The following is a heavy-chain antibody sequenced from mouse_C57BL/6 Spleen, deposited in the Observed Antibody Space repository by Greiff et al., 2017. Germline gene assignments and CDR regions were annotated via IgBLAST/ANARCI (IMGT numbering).Heavy chain of an antibody. CDR1: GYTFTGYW. CDR3: ASTDYYVSSFYAMDY. V-gene: IGHV1-9*01. J-gene: IGHJ4*01. CDR2: ILPGSGST. D-gene: IGHD1-1*01. Sequence: VKLQESGAELMKPGASVKLSCKATGYTFTGYWIEWVKQRPGHGLEWIGEILPGSGSTNYNEKFKGKATFTADTSSNTAYMQISSLTTEYAAIYYCASTDYYVSSFYAMDYWGQGTSVTVSS.